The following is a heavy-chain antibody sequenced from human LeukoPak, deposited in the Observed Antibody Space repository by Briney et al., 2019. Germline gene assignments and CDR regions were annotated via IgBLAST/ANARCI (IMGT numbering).Heavy chain of an antibody. CDR1: GGSFSGYY. CDR3: ARGQALEVVVPAAMLAEYFQH. CDR2: IYYSGST. D-gene: IGHD2-2*01. J-gene: IGHJ1*01. Sequence: SETLSLTCAVYGGSFSGYYWSWIRQPPGKGLEWIGYIYYSGSTNYNPSLKSRVTISVDTSKNQFSLKLSSVTAADTAVYYCARGQALEVVVPAAMLAEYFQHWGQGTLVTVSS. V-gene: IGHV4-59*12.